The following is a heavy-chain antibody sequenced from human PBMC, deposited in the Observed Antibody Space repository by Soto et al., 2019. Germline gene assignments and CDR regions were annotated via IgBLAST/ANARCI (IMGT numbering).Heavy chain of an antibody. CDR2: IIPIFGTA. Sequence: SVKVSCKASGGTFSSYAISWVRQAPGQGLEWMGGIIPIFGTANYAQKFQGRVTNTADESTSTAYMELSSLRSEDTAVYYCARGPGIAVRDGFYFDYWGQGTLVTVSS. J-gene: IGHJ4*02. V-gene: IGHV1-69*13. CDR3: ARGPGIAVRDGFYFDY. CDR1: GGTFSSYA. D-gene: IGHD6-19*01.